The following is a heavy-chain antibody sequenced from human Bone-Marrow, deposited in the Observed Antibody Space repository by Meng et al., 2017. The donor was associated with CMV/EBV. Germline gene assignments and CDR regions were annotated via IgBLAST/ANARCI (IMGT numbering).Heavy chain of an antibody. Sequence: SGFTFSSYWVHWVRQAPGKGLVWVSRINSDGSSTSYADSVKGRFTISRDNAKNTLYLHMNDLRPEDTAIYYCARDYARQRAGRPIDYWGRGTLVTVSS. D-gene: IGHD6-6*01. CDR3: ARDYARQRAGRPIDY. CDR1: GFTFSSYW. V-gene: IGHV3-74*01. J-gene: IGHJ4*02. CDR2: INSDGSST.